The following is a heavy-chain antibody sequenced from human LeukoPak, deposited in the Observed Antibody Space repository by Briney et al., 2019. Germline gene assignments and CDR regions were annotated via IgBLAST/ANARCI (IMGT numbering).Heavy chain of an antibody. CDR2: INHSGST. J-gene: IGHJ5*02. CDR3: ASGSSQGTKLGA. D-gene: IGHD6-6*01. CDR1: GGSFSGYY. Sequence: PSETLSLTCAVYGGSFSGYYWSWIRQPPGKGLEWIGEINHSGSTNYNPSLKSRVTISVDTSKNQFSLKLSSVTAADTAVYYCASGSSQGTKLGAWGQGTLVTVSS. V-gene: IGHV4-34*01.